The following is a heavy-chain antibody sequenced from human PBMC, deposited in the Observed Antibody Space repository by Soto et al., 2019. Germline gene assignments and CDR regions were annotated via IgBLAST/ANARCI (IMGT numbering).Heavy chain of an antibody. V-gene: IGHV4-4*07. CDR2: IYSSGST. Sequence: QVQLQESGPGLVKPSETLSLTCSVSGGSISSYYWNWIRQPAGKGLEWIGRIYSSGSTNYNPSLKSRVTMSVDSSKNQFSLKVSSVTAADTAVYYCAGARGSAIAATLDYWGQGTLVTVSS. CDR1: GGSISSYY. D-gene: IGHD2-15*01. CDR3: AGARGSAIAATLDY. J-gene: IGHJ4*02.